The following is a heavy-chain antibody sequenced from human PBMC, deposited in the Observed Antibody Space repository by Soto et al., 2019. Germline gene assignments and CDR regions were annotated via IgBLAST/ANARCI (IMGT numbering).Heavy chain of an antibody. V-gene: IGHV1-18*01. Sequence: QVQLVQSGAEVKEPGASVKVSCKASGYTFVSYGISWVRQAPGQGLEWMGWISPYNGNTNYAQKFQGRVTMTTDTSTSTVSMELRSVRSDDTAVYYCSRDAQKWLVAAFDIWGQGTMVTVSS. CDR2: ISPYNGNT. CDR1: GYTFVSYG. D-gene: IGHD6-19*01. J-gene: IGHJ3*02. CDR3: SRDAQKWLVAAFDI.